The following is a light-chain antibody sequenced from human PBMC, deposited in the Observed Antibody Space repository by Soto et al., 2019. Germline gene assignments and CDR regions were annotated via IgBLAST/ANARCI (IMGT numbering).Light chain of an antibody. V-gene: IGKV3-11*01. CDR2: DAS. J-gene: IGKJ5*01. CDR1: QSVNRY. CDR3: QQRSNWIT. Sequence: EIVLTQCPATPSLSPGERATVSCWASQSVNRYLVWYQQKPGQAPRLLIYDASNRATGIPARFSGSGSGTDFTLTISSLEPEDFAVYYCQQRSNWITFGQGTRLET.